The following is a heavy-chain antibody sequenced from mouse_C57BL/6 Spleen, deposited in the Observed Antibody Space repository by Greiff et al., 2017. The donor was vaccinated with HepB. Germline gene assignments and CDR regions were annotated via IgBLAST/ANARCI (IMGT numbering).Heavy chain of an antibody. CDR3: TRDSTGLAWFAY. D-gene: IGHD4-1*02. Sequence: EVQLQESGEGLVKPGGSLKLSCAASGFTFSSYAMSWVRQTPEKRLEWVAYISSGGDYIYYADTVKGRFTISRDNARNTLYLQMSSLKSEDTAMYYCTRDSTGLAWFAYWGQGTLVTVSA. CDR1: GFTFSSYA. V-gene: IGHV5-9-1*02. J-gene: IGHJ3*01. CDR2: ISSGGDYI.